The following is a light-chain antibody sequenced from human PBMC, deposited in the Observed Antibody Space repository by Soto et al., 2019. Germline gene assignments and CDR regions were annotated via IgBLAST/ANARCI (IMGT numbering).Light chain of an antibody. CDR1: QSVTSN. J-gene: IGKJ1*01. Sequence: EIVMTQSPATLSVSPGERATLSCRASQSVTSNLAWYQHKPGQAPRLLIFDASTRATGIPARFSGSGSGTEFTLTISSLQSEDFAVYYCQQYVNWRTFGQGTRVEIK. CDR3: QQYVNWRT. V-gene: IGKV3-15*01. CDR2: DAS.